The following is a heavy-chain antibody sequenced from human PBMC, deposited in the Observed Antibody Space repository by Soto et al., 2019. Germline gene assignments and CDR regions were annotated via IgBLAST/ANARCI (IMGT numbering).Heavy chain of an antibody. V-gene: IGHV1-69*01. Sequence: QVQLVQSGAEVKKPGSSVKVSCKASGGTFSSYAISWVRQAPGQGLEWMGGIIPIFGTANYAQKFQGRVTITADESTSTAYRELSSLRSEATAVYYCARGVGDRSAPYYGMDVWGHGTTVTVSS. D-gene: IGHD3-10*01. CDR2: IIPIFGTA. CDR3: ARGVGDRSAPYYGMDV. CDR1: GGTFSSYA. J-gene: IGHJ6*02.